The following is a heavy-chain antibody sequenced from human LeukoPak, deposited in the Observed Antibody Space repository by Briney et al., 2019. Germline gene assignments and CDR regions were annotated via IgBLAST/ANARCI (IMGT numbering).Heavy chain of an antibody. Sequence: GGSLRLSCAASGFTFDDYGMSWVRQAPGKGLEWVTSINWNGGSTGYADSAKGRFTISRDNAKNSLYLQMNSLRAEDKALYYCARARMGHLINRYHFYMDVWGKGTTFTVSS. J-gene: IGHJ6*03. D-gene: IGHD1-14*01. V-gene: IGHV3-20*04. CDR3: ARARMGHLINRYHFYMDV. CDR2: INWNGGST. CDR1: GFTFDDYG.